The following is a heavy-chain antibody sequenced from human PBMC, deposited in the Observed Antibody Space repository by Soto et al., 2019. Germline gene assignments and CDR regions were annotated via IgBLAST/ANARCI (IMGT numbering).Heavy chain of an antibody. V-gene: IGHV3-7*01. CDR1: GFTFRSYW. CDR2: IKQDGTEK. CDR3: AKGEGVLRFLEWSPTPYY. J-gene: IGHJ4*02. Sequence: GGSLRLSCAASGFTFRSYWMSWVRQAPGKGLEWVANIKQDGTEKYYVDSVRGRFTISRDNAKNSLYLQMNSLRAEDTAVYYCAKGEGVLRFLEWSPTPYYWGQGTLVTVSS. D-gene: IGHD3-3*01.